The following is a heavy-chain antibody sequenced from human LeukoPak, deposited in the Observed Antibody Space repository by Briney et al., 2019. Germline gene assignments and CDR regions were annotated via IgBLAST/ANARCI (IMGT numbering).Heavy chain of an antibody. V-gene: IGHV3-74*01. Sequence: GGSLRLSCAASGFMFSKSWMHWVRQVPGKGLVWVARIYNDGSTTNYADSVKGRFTTSRDNAANTLFLQMSSLRAEDTAVYYRAREKDDHGDPGPLDAWGQGDLVTVSS. CDR1: GFMFSKSW. D-gene: IGHD4-17*01. CDR2: IYNDGSTT. CDR3: AREKDDHGDPGPLDA. J-gene: IGHJ5*02.